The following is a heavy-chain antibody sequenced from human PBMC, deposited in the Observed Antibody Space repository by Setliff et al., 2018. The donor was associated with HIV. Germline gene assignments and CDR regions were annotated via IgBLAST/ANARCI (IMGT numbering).Heavy chain of an antibody. CDR3: ARAVGTTRTAFDY. CDR1: GGSVSDYF. V-gene: IGHV4-59*02. Sequence: SETLSLTCTVSGGSVSDYFWNWIRQPPGKGLEWIGYIYYSGSTNYNPSLESRVSISVDTSKNQFSLKLSSVTAADTAVYYCARAVGTTRTAFDYWGQGTLVT. D-gene: IGHD1-26*01. J-gene: IGHJ4*02. CDR2: IYYSGST.